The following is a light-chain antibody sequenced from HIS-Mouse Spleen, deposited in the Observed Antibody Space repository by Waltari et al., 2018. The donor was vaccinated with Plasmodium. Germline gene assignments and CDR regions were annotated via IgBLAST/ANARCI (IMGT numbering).Light chain of an antibody. CDR2: EDS. CDR1: ALPKKY. J-gene: IGLJ2*01. CDR3: QVWDSSTVV. Sequence: SYELTQPPSVSVSPGQTARITCSGDALPKKYAYWYQQKSGQAPVLVIYEDSKRPSGIPERFSGSSSGTMATLTISRAQAGDEADYYCQVWDSSTVVFGGGTKLTVL. V-gene: IGLV3-10*01.